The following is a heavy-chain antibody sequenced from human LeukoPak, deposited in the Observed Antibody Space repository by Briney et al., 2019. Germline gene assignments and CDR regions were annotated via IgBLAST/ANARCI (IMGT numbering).Heavy chain of an antibody. D-gene: IGHD6-13*01. CDR3: ARVGLGTEPAAGSDAFDI. Sequence: GASVKVSCKASGYTFTSYYMHWVRQAPGQGLEWMGIINPSGGSTSYSQKFQGRVTMTRDTSTSTVYTELSSLRSEDTAVYYCARVGLGTEPAAGSDAFDIWGQGTMVTVSS. V-gene: IGHV1-46*01. J-gene: IGHJ3*02. CDR1: GYTFTSYY. CDR2: INPSGGST.